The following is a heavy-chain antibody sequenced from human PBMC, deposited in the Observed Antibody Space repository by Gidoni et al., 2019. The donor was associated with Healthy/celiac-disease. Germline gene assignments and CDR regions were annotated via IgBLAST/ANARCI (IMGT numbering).Heavy chain of an antibody. CDR2: ISYDGSNK. CDR1: GFTFSSYG. Sequence: QVQLVESGGGVVQPGRSLRLSCAASGFTFSSYGMHWVRQAPGKGLEWVAVISYDGSNKYYADSVKGRFTISRDNSKNTLYLQMNSLRAEDTAVYYCAKDYYDSSGYYWYFDLWGRGTLVTVSS. CDR3: AKDYYDSSGYYWYFDL. J-gene: IGHJ2*01. V-gene: IGHV3-30*18. D-gene: IGHD3-22*01.